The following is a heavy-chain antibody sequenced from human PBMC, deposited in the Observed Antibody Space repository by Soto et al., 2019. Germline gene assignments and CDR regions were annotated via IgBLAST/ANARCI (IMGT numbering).Heavy chain of an antibody. CDR3: ARIPYSSSWYGFDY. D-gene: IGHD6-13*01. CDR2: IYYSGST. CDR1: GGSISSGGYY. V-gene: IGHV4-31*03. Sequence: LSLTCTVSGGSISSGGYYWSWIRQHPGKGLEWIGYIYYSGSTYYNPSLKSRVTISVDTSKNQFSLKLSSVTAADTAVYYCARIPYSSSWYGFDYWGQGTLVTVS. J-gene: IGHJ4*02.